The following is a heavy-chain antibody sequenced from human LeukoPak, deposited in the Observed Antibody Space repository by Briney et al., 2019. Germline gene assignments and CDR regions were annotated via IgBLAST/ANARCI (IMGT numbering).Heavy chain of an antibody. CDR2: ISSGGTT. J-gene: IGHJ4*02. Sequence: GGSLRLSCAVSGVPVSSNHMSWVPHAPGKRLEWVSIISSGGTTYYPHSVKGRFTISRDNSKNTLYLQMNSLRGEDTAVYYCASWGPLIAHGYWGQGTLVTVSS. CDR1: GVPVSSNH. CDR3: ASWGPLIAHGY. V-gene: IGHV3-53*01. D-gene: IGHD3-16*01.